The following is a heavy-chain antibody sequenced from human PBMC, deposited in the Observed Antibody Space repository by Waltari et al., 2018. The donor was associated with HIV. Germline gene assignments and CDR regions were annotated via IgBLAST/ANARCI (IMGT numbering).Heavy chain of an antibody. J-gene: IGHJ4*02. V-gene: IGHV3-7*01. CDR2: IKQDGSEK. CDR3: ASLYCSGGSCYDY. Sequence: WVANIKQDGSEKYYADSVKGRFTISRDNAKNSLYLQMNSLRAEDTAVYYCASLYCSGGSCYDYWGQGTLVTVSS. D-gene: IGHD2-15*01.